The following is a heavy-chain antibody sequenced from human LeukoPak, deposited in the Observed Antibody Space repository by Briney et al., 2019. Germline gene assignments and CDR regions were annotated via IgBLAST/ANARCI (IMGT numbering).Heavy chain of an antibody. CDR3: ARDSRVQLWLRTQSRFDY. Sequence: GGSLRLSCAASGFTFSSYSMNWVRQAPGKRLEWVSSISSSSSYIYYADSVKGRFTISRDNAKNSLYLQMNSLRAEDTAVYYCARDSRVQLWLRTQSRFDYWGQGTLVTVSS. D-gene: IGHD5-18*01. J-gene: IGHJ4*02. V-gene: IGHV3-21*01. CDR1: GFTFSSYS. CDR2: ISSSSSYI.